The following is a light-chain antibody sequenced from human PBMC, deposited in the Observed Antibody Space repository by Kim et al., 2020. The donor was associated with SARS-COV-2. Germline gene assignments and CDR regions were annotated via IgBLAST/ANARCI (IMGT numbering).Light chain of an antibody. CDR3: QQTYSPPRT. Sequence: ASVGNRITITCRASQSISTYLNWYQQKPGEATKLLIYATFNLQSGVPSRFSGSGAGTDFTLTISILQPEDFATYYCQQTYSPPRTFGQGTKVDIK. V-gene: IGKV1-39*01. CDR1: QSISTY. J-gene: IGKJ1*01. CDR2: ATF.